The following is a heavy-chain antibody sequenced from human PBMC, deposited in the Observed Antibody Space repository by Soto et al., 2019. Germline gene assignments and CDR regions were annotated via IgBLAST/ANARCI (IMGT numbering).Heavy chain of an antibody. CDR3: ATCQLGEYYYAMDI. CDR2: IYDSGNT. Sequence: PSETLSLTCGVSGDSITTYKRWTWVRQTPGKGLEWIGEIYDSGNTRYNPSLKSRVTISKDTSKNELSLKLNSVTVADTAVYYCATCQLGEYYYAMDIWGQGTTVTVSS. D-gene: IGHD7-27*01. J-gene: IGHJ6*02. V-gene: IGHV4-4*02. CDR1: GDSITTYKR.